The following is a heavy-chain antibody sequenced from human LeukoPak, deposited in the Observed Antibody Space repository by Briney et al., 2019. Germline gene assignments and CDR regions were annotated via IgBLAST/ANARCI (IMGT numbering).Heavy chain of an antibody. J-gene: IGHJ5*02. CDR1: RVYIRCHF. CDR3: AREYSSSSEGIWFDP. V-gene: IGHV4-59*11. D-gene: IGHD6-6*01. Sequence: PSEGLFLTCSVHRVYIRCHFWSSIPQPPAKGLEWIGSIYYSGSANYNPSLKSRVTISVDTSKSQFSLNLSSVTAADTAVYYCAREYSSSSEGIWFDPWGQGTLVTVSS. CDR2: IYYSGSA.